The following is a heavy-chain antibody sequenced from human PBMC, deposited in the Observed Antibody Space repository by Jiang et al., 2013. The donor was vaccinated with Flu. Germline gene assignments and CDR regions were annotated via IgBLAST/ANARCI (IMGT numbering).Heavy chain of an antibody. CDR2: INPNNGDT. CDR3: ARDLEYYFDSGNY. CDR1: GYSFAGYY. J-gene: IGHJ4*02. Sequence: EVKKPGASVKVTCETSGYSFAGYYLHWVRQAPGQGLEWMGWINPNNGDTKYARKFQGRVTMTRDTSVTTAYLELTRLTYADTAVYYCARDLEYYFDSGNYWGQGTLVIVST. D-gene: IGHD3-10*01. V-gene: IGHV1-2*02.